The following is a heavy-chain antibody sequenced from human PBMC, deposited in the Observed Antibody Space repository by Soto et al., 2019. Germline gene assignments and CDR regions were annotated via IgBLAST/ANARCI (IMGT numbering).Heavy chain of an antibody. Sequence: PGGSLRLSCAASGFTFGNYWMHWVRQAPGKGLEWVSRMNSDGCTTNYADSVKGRFTVSRDNARNTLHLQMNSLRAEDTAVYYCATAEVDYWGPGTLVTVSS. CDR1: GFTFGNYW. CDR2: MNSDGCTT. V-gene: IGHV3-74*01. CDR3: ATAEVDY. J-gene: IGHJ4*02.